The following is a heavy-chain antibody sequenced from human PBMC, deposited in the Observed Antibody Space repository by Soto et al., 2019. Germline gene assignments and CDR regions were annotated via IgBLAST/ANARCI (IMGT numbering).Heavy chain of an antibody. CDR2: IYYSGST. V-gene: IGHV4-39*01. CDR1: GDSISRSRYY. CDR3: ARTRAVWFDP. D-gene: IGHD6-19*01. J-gene: IGHJ5*02. Sequence: PSETLSLTCTVSGDSISRSRYYWGRIRQPPGKGLEWIGSIYYSGSTYYNLSLRSRITISIDTSRNQFSLKLNSVTAADTAVYYCARTRAVWFDPWGQGTLVTVSS.